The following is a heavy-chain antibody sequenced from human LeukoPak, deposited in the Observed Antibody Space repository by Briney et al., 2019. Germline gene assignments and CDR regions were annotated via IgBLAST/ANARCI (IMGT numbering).Heavy chain of an antibody. V-gene: IGHV3-30*02. CDR1: GFTFSYYG. CDR3: AKGFTMVRGRGSWFDP. CDR2: IRYDGSNK. Sequence: PGGSLRLSCAASGFTFSYYGMHWVRQAPGKGLEWVAFIRYDGSNKYYADSVKGRFTISRDNSKNTLYLQMNSLRAEDTAVYYCAKGFTMVRGRGSWFDPWGQGTLVTVSS. D-gene: IGHD3-10*01. J-gene: IGHJ5*02.